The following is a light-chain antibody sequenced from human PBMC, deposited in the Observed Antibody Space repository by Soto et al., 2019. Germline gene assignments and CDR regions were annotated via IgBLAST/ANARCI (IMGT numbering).Light chain of an antibody. V-gene: IGLV2-14*01. J-gene: IGLJ1*01. CDR2: DVS. CDR3: DSYTSGSSYV. Sequence: QSALTQPASVSGSPGQSITISCTGTSSDVGGYNYVSWYQQHPGKAPKLMIYDVSYRPSGVSDPFSGSKSGNTASLTISGLQSEDEADYYCDSYTSGSSYVFGTGTKLTVL. CDR1: SSDVGGYNY.